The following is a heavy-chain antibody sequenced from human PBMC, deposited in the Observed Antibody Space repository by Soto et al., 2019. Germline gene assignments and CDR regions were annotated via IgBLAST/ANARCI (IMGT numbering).Heavy chain of an antibody. CDR1: GYTFTSYG. CDR3: AREGYYDSSGYRFDY. CDR2: ISAYNGNT. D-gene: IGHD3-22*01. Sequence: GASVKVSCKASGYTFTSYGISWVRQAPGQGLEWMGWISAYNGNTNYAQKLQGRVTMTTDTSTSTAYMELRSLRSDDTAVYYCAREGYYDSSGYRFDYWGRGTLVTVSS. J-gene: IGHJ4*02. V-gene: IGHV1-18*01.